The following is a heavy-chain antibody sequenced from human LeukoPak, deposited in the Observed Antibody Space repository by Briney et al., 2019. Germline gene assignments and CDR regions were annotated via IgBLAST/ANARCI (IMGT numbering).Heavy chain of an antibody. J-gene: IGHJ4*02. CDR2: ISSSSSYI. CDR1: GFTFSSYS. V-gene: IGHV3-21*01. CDR3: ARVFDYGSGSYSFDY. D-gene: IGHD3-10*01. Sequence: PGGSLRLSCAASGFTFSSYSMNWVRQAPGKGLEWVSSISSSSSYIYYADSVKGRFTISRDNAKNSLYLQMNSLRAEDTAVYYCARVFDYGSGSYSFDYWGQGTLVTVSS.